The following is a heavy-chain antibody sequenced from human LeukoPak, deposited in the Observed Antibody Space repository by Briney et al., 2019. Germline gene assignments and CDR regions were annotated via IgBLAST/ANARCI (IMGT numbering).Heavy chain of an antibody. V-gene: IGHV3-23*01. CDR3: AKTLVLVTAIPYYFDY. J-gene: IGHJ4*02. D-gene: IGHD2-21*02. CDR1: GFTFSSYA. CDR2: ISGSGGST. Sequence: GGSLRLSCAASGFTFSSYAMSWVRQAPGKGLEWVSAISGSGGSTYYADSVKGRFTISRDNSKNTLYLQMNSLRAEGTAVYYCAKTLVLVTAIPYYFDYWGQGTLVTVSS.